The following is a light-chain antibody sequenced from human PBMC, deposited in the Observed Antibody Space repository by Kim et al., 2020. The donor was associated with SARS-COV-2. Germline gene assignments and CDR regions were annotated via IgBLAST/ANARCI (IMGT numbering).Light chain of an antibody. V-gene: IGLV1-44*01. CDR1: SSNIGENP. Sequence: QSVLTQPPSASGTPGQSVSISCSGTSSNIGENPVNWYQQLPGMAPRLLIEDSDQRPSKIPDRFSAFKSGTSASLAISGLQSEDEADYYCAAWDDTLNAVLFGGGTKVTVL. CDR3: AAWDDTLNAVL. J-gene: IGLJ3*02. CDR2: DSD.